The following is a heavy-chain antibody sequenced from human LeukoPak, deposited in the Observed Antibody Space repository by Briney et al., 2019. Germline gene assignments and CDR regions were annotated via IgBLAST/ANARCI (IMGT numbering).Heavy chain of an antibody. D-gene: IGHD4-17*01. CDR3: ATVTRGDY. Sequence: PGGSLRLSCAASGFPFSTYSMNWVRQAPGKGLEWVSSISSSSSYIYYADSVKGRFTISRDNAKNSLYLQMNSLRAEDTAVYYCATVTRGDYWGQGTLVTVSS. V-gene: IGHV3-21*01. CDR1: GFPFSTYS. CDR2: ISSSSSYI. J-gene: IGHJ4*02.